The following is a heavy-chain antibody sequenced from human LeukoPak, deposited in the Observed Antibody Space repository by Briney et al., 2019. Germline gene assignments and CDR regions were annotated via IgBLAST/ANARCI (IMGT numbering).Heavy chain of an antibody. CDR3: ARSILQSHYYYYYMDV. CDR2: INHSGST. J-gene: IGHJ6*03. CDR1: GGSFSGYY. Sequence: PSETLSLTFAVYGGSFSGYYWSWIRQPPGKGLEWIGEINHSGSTNYNPSLKSRVTISVDTSKNQFSLKLSSVTAADTAVYYCARSILQSHYYYYYMDVWGKGTTVTVSS. D-gene: IGHD2-21*01. V-gene: IGHV4-34*01.